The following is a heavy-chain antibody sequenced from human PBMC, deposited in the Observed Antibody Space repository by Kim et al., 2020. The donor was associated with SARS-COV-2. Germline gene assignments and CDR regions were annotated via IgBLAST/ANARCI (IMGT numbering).Heavy chain of an antibody. V-gene: IGHV5-51*01. Sequence: PSFQDQVTVSADKSSSTAYLQWSSLKASDTAVYYCARHTGSGSYHGALDIWGQGTLVTVSS. CDR3: ARHTGSGSYHGALDI. J-gene: IGHJ3*02. D-gene: IGHD3-10*01.